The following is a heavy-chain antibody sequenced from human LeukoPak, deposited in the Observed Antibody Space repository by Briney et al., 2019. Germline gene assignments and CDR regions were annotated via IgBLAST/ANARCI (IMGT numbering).Heavy chain of an antibody. CDR2: ITSDGSNK. CDR1: GSTFSNNG. Sequence: GGSLRLSCAASGSTFSNNGMQWVRQAPGKGLEWVAFITSDGSNKDYANSVKGRFSIFRDNSKNTLYLQMNSPRTEDTAVYYCAKEPQGDWGQGTLVTVSS. CDR3: AKEPQGD. J-gene: IGHJ4*02. V-gene: IGHV3-30*02.